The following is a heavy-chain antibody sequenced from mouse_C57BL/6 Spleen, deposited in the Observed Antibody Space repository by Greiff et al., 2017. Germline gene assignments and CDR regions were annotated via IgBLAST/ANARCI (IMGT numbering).Heavy chain of an antibody. V-gene: IGHV1-15*01. CDR1: GYTFTDYE. J-gene: IGHJ3*01. Sequence: VKLMESGAELVRPGASVTLSCKASGYTFTDYEMHWVKQTPVHGLEWLGAIDPETGGTAYNQKFKGKAILTADKSSSTAYMELRSLTSEDSAVYYCTRYDYDAWFAYWGQGTLVTVSA. CDR2: IDPETGGT. CDR3: TRYDYDAWFAY. D-gene: IGHD2-4*01.